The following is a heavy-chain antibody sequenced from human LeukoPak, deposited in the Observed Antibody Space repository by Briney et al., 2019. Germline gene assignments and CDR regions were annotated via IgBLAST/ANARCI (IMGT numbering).Heavy chain of an antibody. Sequence: PGGSLRLSCAASGFTFSRYGMHWVRQAPGKGLEWVAFIRYDESTKYYADSVKGRFTVSRDNSKNTLYLQMNSLRAEDTAVYYCARGSRRSSSWPSYYFDYWGQGTLVTVSS. CDR1: GFTFSRYG. CDR2: IRYDESTK. V-gene: IGHV3-30*02. D-gene: IGHD6-13*01. J-gene: IGHJ4*02. CDR3: ARGSRRSSSWPSYYFDY.